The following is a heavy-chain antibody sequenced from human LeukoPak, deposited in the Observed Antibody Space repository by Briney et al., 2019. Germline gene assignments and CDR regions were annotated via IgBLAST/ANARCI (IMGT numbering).Heavy chain of an antibody. V-gene: IGHV1-69*01. CDR1: GGTFSSYA. D-gene: IGHD2-2*01. Sequence: SVKVSCKASGGTFSSYAISWVRQAPGQGLEWMGGIIPIFGTANYAQKFQGRVTITADESTSTGYMELSSLRSEDTAVYYCATGRNIVVVPAAMDYWGQGTLVSVSS. J-gene: IGHJ4*02. CDR2: IIPIFGTA. CDR3: ATGRNIVVVPAAMDY.